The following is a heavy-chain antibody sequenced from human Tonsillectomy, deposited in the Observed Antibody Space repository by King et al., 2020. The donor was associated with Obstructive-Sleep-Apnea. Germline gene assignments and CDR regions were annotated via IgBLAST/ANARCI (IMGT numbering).Heavy chain of an antibody. V-gene: IGHV3-30*04. J-gene: IGHJ4*02. CDR3: ARDPGFWRGYSDY. D-gene: IGHD3-3*01. CDR1: GFTFSSYA. CDR2: ISYDGSNK. Sequence: VQLVESGGGVVQPGRSLRLSCAASGFTFSSYAMHWVRQAPGKGLEWVAIISYDGSNKYYADSVKGRFTISRDNSKNKVYLQMNSLRAEDTAVYYCARDPGFWRGYSDYWGQGTLVIVSS.